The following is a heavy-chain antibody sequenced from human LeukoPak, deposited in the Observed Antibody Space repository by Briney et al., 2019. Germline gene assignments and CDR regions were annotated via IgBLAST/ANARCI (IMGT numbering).Heavy chain of an antibody. J-gene: IGHJ4*02. V-gene: IGHV3-30*02. CDR1: GFTFSSYG. CDR3: ARYYSHTSAWSEGGLDQ. Sequence: SGGSLRLSCAASGFTFSSYGMHWVRQAPGKGLEWVAFIRYDGSNKYYADSVKGRFTISRDNSKNTLYLQMNSLRAEDTAVYYCARYYSHTSAWSEGGLDQWGQGTLVTVSS. CDR2: IRYDGSNK. D-gene: IGHD6-19*01.